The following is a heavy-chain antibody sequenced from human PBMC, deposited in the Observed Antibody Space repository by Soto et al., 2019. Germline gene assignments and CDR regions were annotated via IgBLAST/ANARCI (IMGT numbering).Heavy chain of an antibody. Sequence: GGSLRLSCAASGFTFSSYGMHWVRQAPGKGLEWVAVVSHDGSNKYYADSVKGRFTISRDNSKNTLYLQMNSLRAEDTAVYYCAKEQSSGSLYVNWFDPWGQGTLVTVSS. CDR1: GFTFSSYG. CDR3: AKEQSSGSLYVNWFDP. J-gene: IGHJ5*02. V-gene: IGHV3-30*18. CDR2: VSHDGSNK. D-gene: IGHD1-26*01.